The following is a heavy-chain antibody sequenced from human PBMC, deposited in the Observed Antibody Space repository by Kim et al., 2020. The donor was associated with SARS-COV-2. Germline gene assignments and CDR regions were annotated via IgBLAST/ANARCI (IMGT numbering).Heavy chain of an antibody. CDR3: ARILGYCSGGSCYSGYGMDV. D-gene: IGHD2-15*01. CDR2: IIPIFGTA. V-gene: IGHV1-69*13. Sequence: SVKVSCKASGGTFSSYAISWVRQAPGQGLEWMGGIIPIFGTANYAQKFQGRVTITADESTSTAYMELSSLRSEDTAVYYCARILGYCSGGSCYSGYGMDVWGQGTTVTVSS. J-gene: IGHJ6*02. CDR1: GGTFSSYA.